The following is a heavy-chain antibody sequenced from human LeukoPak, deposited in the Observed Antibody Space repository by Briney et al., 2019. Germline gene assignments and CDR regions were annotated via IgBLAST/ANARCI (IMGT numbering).Heavy chain of an antibody. J-gene: IGHJ4*02. CDR3: VREESGGYFDY. V-gene: IGHV1-46*01. D-gene: IGHD2-8*02. CDR2: IAPSVDTT. Sequence: GSAKVSCKSSGFTFTNYLLHWVRPAPGQGLEWVGRIAPSVDTTNYAQKFRDRVTMTRDTSTSTVYMELRSLRSEDTAVYSCVREESGGYFDYWGQGTLVSVSS. CDR1: GFTFTNYL.